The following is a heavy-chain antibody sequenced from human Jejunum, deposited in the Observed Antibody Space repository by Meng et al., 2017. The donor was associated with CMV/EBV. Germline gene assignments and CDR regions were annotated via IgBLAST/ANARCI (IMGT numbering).Heavy chain of an antibody. Sequence: FPFTLYAVDWVRQAPGKGLEWVSGIGGDGVTTYYADSVKGQFTVSGDNSKNTVYLQMNSLRAEDTAVYYCAKVNEASGLVSSYLDCWGQGTPVTVSS. J-gene: IGHJ4*02. V-gene: IGHV3-23*01. CDR2: IGGDGVTT. CDR3: AKVNEASGLVSSYLDC. CDR1: FPFTLYA. D-gene: IGHD6-19*01.